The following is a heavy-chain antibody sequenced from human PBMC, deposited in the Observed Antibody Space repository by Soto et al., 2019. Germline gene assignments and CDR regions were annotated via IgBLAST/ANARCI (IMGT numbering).Heavy chain of an antibody. J-gene: IGHJ4*02. D-gene: IGHD3-22*01. V-gene: IGHV3-48*03. CDR3: ARENYDTSGYFLDY. Sequence: GGSLRLSCEASGFTFSNYEMSWVRQAPGKGLEWVSYISSTGATIYYADSVKGRFAISRDNAKNSVYLQMNSLRAEDTAIYYCARENYDTSGYFLDYWGQGTLVTVSS. CDR2: ISSTGATI. CDR1: GFTFSNYE.